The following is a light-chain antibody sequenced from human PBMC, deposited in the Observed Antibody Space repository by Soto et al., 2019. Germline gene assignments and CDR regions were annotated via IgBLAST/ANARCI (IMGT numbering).Light chain of an antibody. V-gene: IGLV2-8*01. CDR1: NRAVRGHNY. CDR3: CAYVGSNNYV. Sequence: QSVLPQPPSASGSPGHSVAISCTGTNRAVRGHNYVFWYQQYPGKAPKLIMYEVTKRPSGVPDSISGSKSGNTASLTVSGLQAEDEADYYCCAYVGSNNYVFGTGTKVTVL. CDR2: EVT. J-gene: IGLJ1*01.